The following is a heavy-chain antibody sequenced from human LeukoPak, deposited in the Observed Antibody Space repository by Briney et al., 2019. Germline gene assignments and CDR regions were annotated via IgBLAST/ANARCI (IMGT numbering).Heavy chain of an antibody. V-gene: IGHV1-46*01. CDR1: GYTFTIYY. CDR3: ARGRTLFDY. Sequence: ASVKVSCKASGYTFTIYYMHWVRQAPGQGLEWMGIINPSGGATTYAQQFRDRVTMTRDTSTGTVYMELSSLRSEDTAVYYCARGRTLFDYWGQGTLVTVSS. CDR2: INPSGGAT. J-gene: IGHJ4*02.